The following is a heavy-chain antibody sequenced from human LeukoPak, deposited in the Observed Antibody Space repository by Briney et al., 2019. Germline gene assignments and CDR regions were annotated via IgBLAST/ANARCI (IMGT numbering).Heavy chain of an antibody. CDR3: VKDSNYDFWSGYYKGFDN. Sequence: PGGSLRLSCAASGFTSGFTFDDYGMNWVRQVPGKGLEWVSGISRDGGRTGYADSVQGRFIISRDNSRNSLHLQMNSLRVEDTAFYYCVKDSNYDFWSGYYKGFDNWGQGTLATVSS. V-gene: IGHV3-20*04. D-gene: IGHD3-3*01. J-gene: IGHJ4*02. CDR1: GFTFDDYG. CDR2: ISRDGGRT.